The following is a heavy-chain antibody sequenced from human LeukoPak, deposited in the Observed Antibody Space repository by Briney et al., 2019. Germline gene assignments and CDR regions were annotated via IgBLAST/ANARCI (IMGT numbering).Heavy chain of an antibody. CDR3: ARGLQRLDRFNWFDP. CDR1: GYSFTNYW. J-gene: IGHJ5*02. D-gene: IGHD6-25*01. CDR2: IYPGDSDT. V-gene: IGHV5-51*01. Sequence: GESLKISCKGSGYSFTNYWIGWVRQMPGKGLEWMGIIYPGDSDTRYSPSFQGQVTISADKSITTAYLQWSSLKASDTAMYYCARGLQRLDRFNWFDPWGQGTLVTVSS.